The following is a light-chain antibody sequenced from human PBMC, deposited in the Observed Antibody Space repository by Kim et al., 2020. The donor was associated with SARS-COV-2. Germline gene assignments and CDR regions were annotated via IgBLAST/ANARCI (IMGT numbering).Light chain of an antibody. V-gene: IGLV1-44*01. J-gene: IGLJ3*02. CDR3: AAWDDSLNGPM. Sequence: GQRVTIPCSRSSPNTRINPVNLYQHPPGTTPNLLVYSNDQRPSGVPDRFSGSKSGTSASLAISGLQSEDEADYYCAAWDDSLNGPMFGGGTKVTVL. CDR2: SND. CDR1: SPNTRINP.